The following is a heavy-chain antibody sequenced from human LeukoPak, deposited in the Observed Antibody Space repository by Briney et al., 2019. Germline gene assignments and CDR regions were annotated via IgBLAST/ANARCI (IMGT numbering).Heavy chain of an antibody. CDR2: MNTDGSTT. CDR3: TRGYTSGYFFVY. V-gene: IGHV3-74*01. Sequence: GGSLRLSCAASGFTFSRYWMHWVRQAPGKGLVWVSGMNTDGSTTRHADSVKGRFTISRDNAKNTLYLQMNSLRAEDTAVYYCTRGYTSGYFFVYWGQGTLVTVSS. D-gene: IGHD3-22*01. J-gene: IGHJ4*02. CDR1: GFTFSRYW.